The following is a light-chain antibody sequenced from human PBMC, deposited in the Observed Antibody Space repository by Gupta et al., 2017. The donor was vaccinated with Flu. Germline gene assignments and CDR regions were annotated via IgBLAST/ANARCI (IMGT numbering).Light chain of an antibody. J-gene: IGKJ4*01. V-gene: IGKV1-5*03. CDR2: RAS. CDR1: QSISTR. Sequence: PSTLAASVGDRVTITCRASQSISTRLAWYQQKPGKVPKLLIYRASRLDVGVPLRFSGSGSGTEFTLTISSLQSDDFATYYCQQYKIYPLTFGGGTRVE. CDR3: QQYKIYPLT.